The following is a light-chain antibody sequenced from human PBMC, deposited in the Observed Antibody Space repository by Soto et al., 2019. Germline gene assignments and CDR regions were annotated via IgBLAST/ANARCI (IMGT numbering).Light chain of an antibody. V-gene: IGKV3-11*01. CDR2: DAS. CDR1: QSVSSY. J-gene: IGKJ4*01. CDR3: QQFSSYPLT. Sequence: EVVVTQYPATLSVSPGERATLSCRASQSVSSYLAWYQQKPGQAPRLLIYDASNRATGIPARFSGSGSGTDFTLTISSLEPEDFAVYYCQQFSSYPLTFGGGTKVDIK.